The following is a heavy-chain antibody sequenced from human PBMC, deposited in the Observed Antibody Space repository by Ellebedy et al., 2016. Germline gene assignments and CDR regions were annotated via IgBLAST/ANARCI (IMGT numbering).Heavy chain of an antibody. CDR1: GFTFSNAW. J-gene: IGHJ6*02. CDR3: ARAIGGRLEWLLYRSYPYYYYGMDV. CDR2: ISYDGSNK. Sequence: GESLKISXAASGFTFSNAWMSWVRQAPGKGLEWVAVISYDGSNKYYADSVKGRFTISRDNSKNTLYLQMNSLRAEDTAVYYCARAIGGRLEWLLYRSYPYYYYGMDVWGQGTTVTVSS. V-gene: IGHV3-30-3*01. D-gene: IGHD3-3*01.